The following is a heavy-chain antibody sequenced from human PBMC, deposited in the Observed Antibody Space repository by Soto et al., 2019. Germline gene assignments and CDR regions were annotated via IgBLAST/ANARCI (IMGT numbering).Heavy chain of an antibody. V-gene: IGHV1-69*02. D-gene: IGHD1-1*01. CDR3: ARQGWTDPGGLDY. CDR2: IIPMLGIP. CDR1: GDTFSRFT. J-gene: IGHJ4*01. Sequence: QVHLVQSGAEVKQPGSSVQVSCKTSGDTFSRFTIHWVRQAPGQGLEWMGRIIPMLGIPIYEKKFQGRVTITADKSTSTAKMELSSLISEDTSVYSCARQGWTDPGGLDYWGHGTLVTVSS.